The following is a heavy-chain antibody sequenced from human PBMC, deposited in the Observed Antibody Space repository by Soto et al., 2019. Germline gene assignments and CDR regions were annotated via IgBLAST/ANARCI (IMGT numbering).Heavy chain of an antibody. CDR2: IYYSGST. CDR3: ARGLAELTTGDAFDI. CDR1: GGSISSYY. D-gene: IGHD4-4*01. Sequence: QVQLQESGPGLVKPSETLSLTCTVSGGSISSYYWSWIRQPPGKGLEWIGYIYYSGSTNYNPSLKSRVTISVDTSKNQFSLKLSSVTAADTAVYYCARGLAELTTGDAFDIWGQGTMVTVSS. V-gene: IGHV4-59*01. J-gene: IGHJ3*02.